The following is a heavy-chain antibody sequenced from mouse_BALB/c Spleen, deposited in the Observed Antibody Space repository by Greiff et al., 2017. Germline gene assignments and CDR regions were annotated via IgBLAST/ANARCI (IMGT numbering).Heavy chain of an antibody. CDR3: TRYGDRDYNAMDY. CDR2: INPSNGGT. D-gene: IGHD1-1*02. V-gene: IGHV1S81*02. J-gene: IGHJ4*01. Sequence: VQLQQSGAELVKPGASVKLSCKASGYTFTSYYMYWVKQRPGQGLEWIGEINPSNGGTKYNEKLKSKATLNVDKSYSTAYMQLSSLTSEDSAVYYCTRYGDRDYNAMDYWGQGTSVTVSS. CDR1: GYTFTSYY.